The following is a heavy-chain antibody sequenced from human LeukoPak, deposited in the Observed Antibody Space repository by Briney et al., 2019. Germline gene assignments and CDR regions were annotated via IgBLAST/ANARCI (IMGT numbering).Heavy chain of an antibody. D-gene: IGHD2-2*01. V-gene: IGHV3-48*02. CDR3: ARDQGCSSTNCYSLFFHY. J-gene: IGHJ4*02. CDR2: ISSGSSTI. Sequence: GGSLRLSCAASGFIFSTYSMNWVRQAPGKGLEWVSYISSGSSTIYYADSVKGRFTISRDNAKNSLYLQMNSLRDEDTAVYYCARDQGCSSTNCYSLFFHYWGQGTLVTVSS. CDR1: GFIFSTYS.